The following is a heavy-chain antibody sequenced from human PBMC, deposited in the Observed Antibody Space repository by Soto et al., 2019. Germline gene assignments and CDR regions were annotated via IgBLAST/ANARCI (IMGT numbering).Heavy chain of an antibody. V-gene: IGHV1-69*13. Sequence: VASVKVSCKASGGTFSSYAISWVRQAPGQGLEWMGGIIPIFGTANYAQKFQGRVTITADESTSTAYMELSSLRSEDTAVYYCARVGIYGDYSHYYGMDVWGQGTTVTVSS. CDR2: IIPIFGTA. D-gene: IGHD4-17*01. CDR3: ARVGIYGDYSHYYGMDV. J-gene: IGHJ6*02. CDR1: GGTFSSYA.